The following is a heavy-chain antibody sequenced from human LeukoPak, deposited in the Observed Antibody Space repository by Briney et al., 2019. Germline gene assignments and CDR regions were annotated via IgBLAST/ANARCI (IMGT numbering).Heavy chain of an antibody. D-gene: IGHD1-26*01. CDR1: GGTFSSYS. V-gene: IGHV1-69*04. Sequence: SVKVSCKASGGTFSSYSISWVQQAPGQGLEWMGRIIPILGIANYAQKFQGRVTITADKSTSTAYMELSSLRSEDTAVYYCARAPSQIVGATNGMDVWGQGTTVTVSS. J-gene: IGHJ6*02. CDR3: ARAPSQIVGATNGMDV. CDR2: IIPILGIA.